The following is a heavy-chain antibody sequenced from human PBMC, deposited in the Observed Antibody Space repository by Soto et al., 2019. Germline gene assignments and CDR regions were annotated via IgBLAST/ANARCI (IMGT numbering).Heavy chain of an antibody. V-gene: IGHV4-39*02. CDR2: IYYSGST. Sequence: QLQLQESGPGLVKPSETLSLTCTVSGGSISSSSYYWGWIRQPPGKGLEWIGSIYYSGSTYYNPSLKSRVTISVDTSKNQFSLKLSSVTAADTAVYYCARDRRRYGMDVWGQGTTVTVSS. CDR3: ARDRRRYGMDV. CDR1: GGSISSSSYY. D-gene: IGHD1-1*01. J-gene: IGHJ6*02.